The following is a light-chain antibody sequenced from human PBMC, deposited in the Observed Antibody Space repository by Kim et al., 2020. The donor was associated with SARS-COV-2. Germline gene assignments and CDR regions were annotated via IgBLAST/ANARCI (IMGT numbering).Light chain of an antibody. CDR2: DTS. CDR3: KQRSNRPLT. V-gene: IGKV3-11*01. J-gene: IGKJ4*01. Sequence: ETALTQFPATLSLSPGDRATLSCRASQSVTSYLAWYQQKPGQAPRLLIYDTSNRATGVPARFSGSGSGTDFTLTISSLEPEDFAVYYCKQRSNRPLTFGGGTKLEI. CDR1: QSVTSY.